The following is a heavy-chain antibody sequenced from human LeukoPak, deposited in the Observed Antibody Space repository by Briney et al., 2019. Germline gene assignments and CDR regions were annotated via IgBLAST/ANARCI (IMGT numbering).Heavy chain of an antibody. J-gene: IGHJ3*02. CDR1: GYTFTSYY. Sequence: GASVKVSCKASGYTFTSYYMHWVRQAPGQGLEWMGIINLSGGTTYYAQKFQGRVTMTEDTSTDTAYMELSSLRSEDTAVYYCATVDTAMGTNFDIWGQGTMVTVSS. CDR3: ATVDTAMGTNFDI. CDR2: INLSGGTT. V-gene: IGHV1-46*01. D-gene: IGHD5-18*01.